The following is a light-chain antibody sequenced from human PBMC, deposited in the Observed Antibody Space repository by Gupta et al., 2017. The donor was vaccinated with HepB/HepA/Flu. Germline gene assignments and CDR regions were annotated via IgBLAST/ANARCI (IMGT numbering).Light chain of an antibody. CDR3: CSYAGRSTLV. CDR1: SSDVGSYNL. Sequence: QSAMTQPASVSGSPGQSITISCTRTSSDVGSYNLVSWYQQHPGKAPKLMIYEVNKRPSGVSNRCFGSKSGNTASLTISGLQAEDEADYYCCSYAGRSTLVFGGGTKMTVL. J-gene: IGLJ3*02. CDR2: EVN. V-gene: IGLV2-23*02.